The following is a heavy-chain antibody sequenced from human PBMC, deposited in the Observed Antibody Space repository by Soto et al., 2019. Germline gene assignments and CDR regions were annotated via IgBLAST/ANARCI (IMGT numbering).Heavy chain of an antibody. CDR3: AGSYGGNPKGDY. Sequence: QVQLVQSGAEVKKPGSLVKVSCEASGGTCSSYAISWVRQAPGQGLQWMGRIIPIFGTANYAQKFQGRVSITADESTSTAYMELSSLRSEDTAVYYCAGSYGGNPKGDYWGQGTLVTVSS. CDR2: IIPIFGTA. J-gene: IGHJ4*02. D-gene: IGHD4-17*01. CDR1: GGTCSSYA. V-gene: IGHV1-69*15.